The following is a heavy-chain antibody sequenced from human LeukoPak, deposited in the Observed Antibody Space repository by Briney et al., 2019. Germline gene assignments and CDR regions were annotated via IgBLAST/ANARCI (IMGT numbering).Heavy chain of an antibody. J-gene: IGHJ5*02. CDR2: INHSGST. D-gene: IGHD4-17*01. V-gene: IGHV4-34*01. CDR3: ARVGHDYGDYGWFDP. Sequence: SETLSLTCAVYGGSFSGYYWSWIRQPPGKGLEWIGEINHSGSTNYNPSLKSRVTISVDTSKNQFSLKLSSVTAADTAVYYCARVGHDYGDYGWFDPWGQGTLVTVSS. CDR1: GGSFSGYY.